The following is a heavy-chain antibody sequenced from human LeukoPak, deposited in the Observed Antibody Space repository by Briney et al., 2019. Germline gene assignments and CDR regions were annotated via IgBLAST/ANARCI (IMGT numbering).Heavy chain of an antibody. Sequence: GGSLRLSCAASGFIFSSYDMHWVGQAPGKGLEWVAVISYDGTNKYYADSVKGRFTISRDNSKNTLYLQMNSLSADDTAAYYCVREPYCSGGSCYTSGFDCWGQGTLVTVSS. CDR1: GFIFSSYD. D-gene: IGHD2-15*01. CDR2: ISYDGTNK. V-gene: IGHV3-30*03. CDR3: VREPYCSGGSCYTSGFDC. J-gene: IGHJ4*02.